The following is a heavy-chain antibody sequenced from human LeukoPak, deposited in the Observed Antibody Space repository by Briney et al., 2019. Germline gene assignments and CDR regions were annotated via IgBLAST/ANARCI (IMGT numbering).Heavy chain of an antibody. J-gene: IGHJ3*02. D-gene: IGHD1-26*01. V-gene: IGHV3-48*02. CDR1: GFTFSSYS. Sequence: AGGSLRLSCSASGFTFSSYSMNWVRQAPGRGLEWVSYITGSSSTIYYADSVKGRFTISRDNAKNSLYLQMNSLRDEDTAVYYCARPRGSYYRDAFDIWGQGTVVTVSS. CDR2: ITGSSSTI. CDR3: ARPRGSYYRDAFDI.